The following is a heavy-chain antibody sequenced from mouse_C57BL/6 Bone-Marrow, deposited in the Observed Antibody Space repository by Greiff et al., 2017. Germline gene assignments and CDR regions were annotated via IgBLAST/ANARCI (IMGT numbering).Heavy chain of an antibody. CDR3: ARSKKGLRSAWFAY. CDR1: GYSFTDYN. V-gene: IGHV1-39*01. CDR2: INPNYGTT. Sequence: VQLKQSGPELVKPGASVKISCKASGYSFTDYNMNWVKQSNGKSLEWIGVINPNYGTTSYNQKFKGKATLTVDQSSSTAYMQLNSLTSEDSAVYYCARSKKGLRSAWFAYWGQGTLVTVSA. D-gene: IGHD1-1*01. J-gene: IGHJ3*01.